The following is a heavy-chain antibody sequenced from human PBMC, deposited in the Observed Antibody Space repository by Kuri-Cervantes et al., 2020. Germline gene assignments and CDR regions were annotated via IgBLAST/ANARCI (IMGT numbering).Heavy chain of an antibody. Sequence: ASVKVSCKASGYTFISYGISWVRQAPGQGLEWMGWISAYNGNTNYAQKLQGRVTMTTDTSTSTAYMELRSLRSEDTAVYYCAGQGDTVIPGWYFDLWGRGTLVTVSS. CDR2: ISAYNGNT. V-gene: IGHV1-18*01. D-gene: IGHD3-16*01. CDR3: AGQGDTVIPGWYFDL. CDR1: GYTFISYG. J-gene: IGHJ2*01.